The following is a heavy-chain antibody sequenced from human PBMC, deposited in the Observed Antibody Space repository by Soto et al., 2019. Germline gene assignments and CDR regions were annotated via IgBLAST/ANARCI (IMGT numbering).Heavy chain of an antibody. CDR2: INHSGST. D-gene: IGHD2-2*01. CDR3: ARDLSQPPDY. CDR1: GGSFSGYY. J-gene: IGHJ4*02. V-gene: IGHV4-34*01. Sequence: SETLSLTCAVYGGSFSGYYWSWIRQPPGKGLEWIGEINHSGSTNYNPSLKSRVTISVDTSKNQFSLKLSSVTAADTAVYYCARDLSQPPDYWGQGTLVTVSS.